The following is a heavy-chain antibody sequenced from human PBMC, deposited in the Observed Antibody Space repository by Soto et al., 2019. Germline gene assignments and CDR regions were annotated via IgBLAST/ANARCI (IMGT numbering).Heavy chain of an antibody. CDR2: IWYDGSNK. Sequence: QVQLVESGGGVVQPGRSLRLSCAASGFTFSSYGMHWVRQAPGKGLEWVAVIWYDGSNKYYADSVKGRFTISRDNSKNTLYLQMNSLRAEDAAVYYCARDLGKTYCGGDCLGGFDPWGQGTLVTVSS. V-gene: IGHV3-33*01. CDR3: ARDLGKTYCGGDCLGGFDP. CDR1: GFTFSSYG. J-gene: IGHJ5*02. D-gene: IGHD2-21*01.